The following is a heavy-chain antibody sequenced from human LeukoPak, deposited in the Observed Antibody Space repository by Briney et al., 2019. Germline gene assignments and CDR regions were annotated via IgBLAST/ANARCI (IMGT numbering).Heavy chain of an antibody. CDR3: ASGWVGGYNYGFFGMDV. CDR1: GFTFSSYD. D-gene: IGHD5-18*01. CDR2: ISHDESNK. Sequence: GGSLRLSCAASGFTFSSYDMHWVRQAPGKGLEWVAVISHDESNKYYADSVKGRFTISRDNSKNTLYLQMNSLRAEDTAVYYCASGWVGGYNYGFFGMDVWGQGTTVTVSS. V-gene: IGHV3-30*03. J-gene: IGHJ6*02.